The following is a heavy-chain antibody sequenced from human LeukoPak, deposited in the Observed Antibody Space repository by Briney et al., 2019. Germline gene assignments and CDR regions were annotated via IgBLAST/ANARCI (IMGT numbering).Heavy chain of an antibody. CDR1: GFTFNAYG. Sequence: GGSLRLSCATSGFTFNAYGMHWVRQAPGKGLEWVAVIWYDGSEKYYADSVKGRFTISRDNSKNKLYLQMDSLRAEDTAVYYCARDGMVRGVIIWDAFDIWGQGTMVTVSS. CDR2: IWYDGSEK. CDR3: ARDGMVRGVIIWDAFDI. D-gene: IGHD3-10*01. J-gene: IGHJ3*02. V-gene: IGHV3-33*01.